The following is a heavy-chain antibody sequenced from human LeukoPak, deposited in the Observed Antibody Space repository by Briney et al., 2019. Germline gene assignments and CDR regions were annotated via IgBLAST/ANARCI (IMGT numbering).Heavy chain of an antibody. D-gene: IGHD6-13*01. CDR1: VFTFCNYG. CDR3: ARERDSSSWPHYGMDV. V-gene: IGHV3-33*01. CDR2: IWYDGSNK. Sequence: GGSLRLSCAASVFTFCNYGMHWVRQAPGEGLGWGAVIWYDGSNKYYADSVKGRFTISRDNSKNTLYLQMSSLRAEDTAVYYCARERDSSSWPHYGMDVWGKGTTVTVSS. J-gene: IGHJ6*04.